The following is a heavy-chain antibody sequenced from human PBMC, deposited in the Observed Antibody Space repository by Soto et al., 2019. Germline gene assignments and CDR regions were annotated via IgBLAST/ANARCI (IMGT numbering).Heavy chain of an antibody. J-gene: IGHJ4*02. Sequence: ASVKVSCKASGYNFNSFGITWVRQAPGQGLAWMGWISAHNGHTAYAQKFRRRVTMSTDTSTSTAYMELRSLRSDATAVYFCAGEWELLGYYFDYWGPGTLVTVSS. D-gene: IGHD3-10*01. V-gene: IGHV1-18*01. CDR2: ISAHNGHT. CDR1: GYNFNSFG. CDR3: AGEWELLGYYFDY.